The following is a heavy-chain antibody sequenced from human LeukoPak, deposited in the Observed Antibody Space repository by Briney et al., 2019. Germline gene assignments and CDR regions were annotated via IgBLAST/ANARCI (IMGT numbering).Heavy chain of an antibody. CDR2: IWYDGSKK. Sequence: GGSLRLSCAASGFTFSSYAMHWVRQAPGKGLEWVAVIWYDGSKKYYADSVKGGFTISRDNSKKTLYVQMNSLRVEDTAVYYCASSLSGSYYYFDYWGQGTLVTVSS. V-gene: IGHV3-33*01. CDR1: GFTFSSYA. J-gene: IGHJ4*02. CDR3: ASSLSGSYYYFDY. D-gene: IGHD1-26*01.